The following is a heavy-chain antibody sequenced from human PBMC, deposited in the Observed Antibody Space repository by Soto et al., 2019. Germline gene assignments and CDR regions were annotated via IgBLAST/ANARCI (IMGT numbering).Heavy chain of an antibody. D-gene: IGHD6-13*01. CDR2: LNIAGTI. J-gene: IGHJ2*01. CDR1: GASISSFN. Sequence: TLSLTCSVSGASISSFNWNWVRQPAGKGPEWVGRLNIAGTINYNPSLKSRITMSMDTSKNQISLHLRSVTAADTAIYYCARDRGEYTSSWFWYFSHWGHGTLVTVSS. CDR3: ARDRGEYTSSWFWYFSH. V-gene: IGHV4-4*07.